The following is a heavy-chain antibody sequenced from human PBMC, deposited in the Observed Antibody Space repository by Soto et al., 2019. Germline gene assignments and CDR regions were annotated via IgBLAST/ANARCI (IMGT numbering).Heavy chain of an antibody. CDR2: IWYDGSDK. CDR1: GFTFSSYG. CDR3: ARSGGSCYSGGCSWFDP. V-gene: IGHV3-33*01. D-gene: IGHD2-15*01. J-gene: IGHJ5*02. Sequence: GGSLRLSCAASGFTFSSYGMHWVRQAPGKGLEWVAVIWYDGSDKYYADSVKGRFTISRDNSKNTLYLQMNSLRAEDTAVYYCARSGGSCYSGGCSWFDPWGQGTLVTVSS.